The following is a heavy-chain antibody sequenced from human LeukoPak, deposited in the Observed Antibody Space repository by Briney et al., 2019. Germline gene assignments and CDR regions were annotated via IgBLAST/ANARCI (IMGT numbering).Heavy chain of an antibody. D-gene: IGHD3-22*01. J-gene: IGHJ4*02. CDR1: GFTFSSYS. Sequence: GGSLRLSCAASGFTFSSYSMNWVRQAPGKGLEWVSYISSSSSTIYYADSVKGRFTISRDNAKNSLYLQMNSLRAEDTAVYYCARDVHNPYYYDSSGYHEVWGQGTLVTVSS. V-gene: IGHV3-48*01. CDR3: ARDVHNPYYYDSSGYHEV. CDR2: ISSSSSTI.